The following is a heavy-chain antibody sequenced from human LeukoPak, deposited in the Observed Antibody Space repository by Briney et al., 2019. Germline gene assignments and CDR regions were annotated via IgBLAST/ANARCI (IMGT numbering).Heavy chain of an antibody. CDR1: GFTFSTYG. CDR3: ARELLWFGEFGYFDY. J-gene: IGHJ4*02. CDR2: ICYDGRNE. Sequence: PGGSLRLSCAASGFTFSTYGMHWVRQAPGKGLEWVAVICYDGRNEYHADSVKGRFTISRDNSKNTLYLQMNSLRAEDTAVYYCARELLWFGEFGYFDYWGQGTLVTVSS. V-gene: IGHV3-30*19. D-gene: IGHD3-10*01.